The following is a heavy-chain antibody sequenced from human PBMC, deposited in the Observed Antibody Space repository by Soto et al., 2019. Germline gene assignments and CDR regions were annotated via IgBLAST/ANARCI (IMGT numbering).Heavy chain of an antibody. Sequence: ASVKVSCKASGYTFTSYYMHWVRQAPAQGLESMGIINPSGGSTSYAQKFQGRATMTTDTSTSTVYMELSSLRSEDTAVYYCESDHSVKMDTLTFDYWGQGTLVTVSS. V-gene: IGHV1-46*01. D-gene: IGHD5-18*01. CDR2: INPSGGST. CDR3: ESDHSVKMDTLTFDY. CDR1: GYTFTSYY. J-gene: IGHJ4*02.